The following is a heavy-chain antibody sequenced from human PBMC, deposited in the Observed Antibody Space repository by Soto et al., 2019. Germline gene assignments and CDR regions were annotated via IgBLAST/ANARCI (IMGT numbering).Heavy chain of an antibody. CDR1: GYTFTGYY. CDR3: ARESGPPKFTNIVVVPAATPGPLDY. D-gene: IGHD2-2*01. J-gene: IGHJ4*02. Sequence: ASVKVSCKASGYTFTGYYMHWVRQAPGQGLEWMGWINPNSGGTNYAQKFQGRVTMTRDTSISTAYMEPSRLRSDDTAVYYCARESGPPKFTNIVVVPAATPGPLDYWGQGTLVTVSS. CDR2: INPNSGGT. V-gene: IGHV1-2*02.